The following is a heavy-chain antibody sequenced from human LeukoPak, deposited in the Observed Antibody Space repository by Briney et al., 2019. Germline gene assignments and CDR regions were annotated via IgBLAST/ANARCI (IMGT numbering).Heavy chain of an antibody. V-gene: IGHV4-59*01. CDR2: IYYSGST. Sequence: SETLSLTCTASGGSISSYYWSWIRQPPGKGLEWIGYIYYSGSTNYNPSLKCRVTISVDTSKNQFSLKLSSVTAADTAVYYCARQKRWLHFDYWGQGTLVTVSS. D-gene: IGHD5-12*01. J-gene: IGHJ4*02. CDR3: ARQKRWLHFDY. CDR1: GGSISSYY.